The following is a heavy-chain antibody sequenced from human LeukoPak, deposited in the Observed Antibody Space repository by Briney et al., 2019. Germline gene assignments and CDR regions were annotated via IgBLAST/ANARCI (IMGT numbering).Heavy chain of an antibody. CDR1: GYSISSGYY. CDR3: ARASASSGRGSTMIGVVNPYAMDV. Sequence: PSETLSLTCTVSGYSISSGYYWGWIRQPPGKGLEGIGRIYHSGSTYYNPPLKSRVTIPVDTSKNQFSLKVSSVTAADTAVYYCARASASSGRGSTMIGVVNPYAMDVWGQGTTVAVSS. D-gene: IGHD3-22*01. V-gene: IGHV4-38-2*02. CDR2: IYHSGST. J-gene: IGHJ6*02.